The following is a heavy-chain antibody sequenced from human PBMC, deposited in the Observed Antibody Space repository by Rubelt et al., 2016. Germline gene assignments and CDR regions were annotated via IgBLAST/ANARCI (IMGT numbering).Heavy chain of an antibody. J-gene: IGHJ4*02. D-gene: IGHD6-13*01. V-gene: IGHV1-18*01. CDR3: ARGSQRDIAAAETFDD. CDR1: GYTFTSYG. CDR2: ISAYNGNT. Sequence: VKVSCKASGYTFTSYGISWVRQAPGQGLEWMGWISAYNGNTNYAQKLRGRVTMTTDTSTNTDHMELRSLRSDDTAVYYCARGSQRDIAAAETFDDWGQGALVTVSS.